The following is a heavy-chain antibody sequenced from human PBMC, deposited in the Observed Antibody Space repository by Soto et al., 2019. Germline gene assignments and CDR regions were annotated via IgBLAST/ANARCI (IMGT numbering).Heavy chain of an antibody. CDR2: ISNGGGST. J-gene: IGHJ4*02. CDR3: AKGAISARRFDS. CDR1: GITFSSSS. Sequence: GGSLRLSCAASGITFSSSSMSWVRQAPGKGLEWVSSISNGGGSTYYADSVKGRFTISRDNSKNTLYLQMNSLRAEDTAMYYCAKGAISARRFDSWGLGTLVTVSS. V-gene: IGHV3-23*01. D-gene: IGHD6-6*01.